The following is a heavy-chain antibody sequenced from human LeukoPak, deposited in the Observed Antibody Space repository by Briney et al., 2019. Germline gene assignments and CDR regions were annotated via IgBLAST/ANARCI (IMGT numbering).Heavy chain of an antibody. Sequence: QPGGSLRLSCAASGFSFSSSGMNWARQAPGKGLEWISYISSTSSSMSYADSVKGRFTISRDNAKNSLYLQMNSLRAEDTAVYYCARLREIPVLGVVTKSTSYFDYWGQGTLVTVSS. CDR1: GFSFSSSG. D-gene: IGHD3-3*01. J-gene: IGHJ4*02. CDR2: ISSTSSSM. CDR3: ARLREIPVLGVVTKSTSYFDY. V-gene: IGHV3-48*04.